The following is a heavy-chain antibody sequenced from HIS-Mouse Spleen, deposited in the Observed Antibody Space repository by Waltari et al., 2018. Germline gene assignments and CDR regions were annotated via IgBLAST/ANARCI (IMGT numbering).Heavy chain of an antibody. CDR3: ARDLELDAFDI. CDR2: INSDGSST. J-gene: IGHJ3*02. D-gene: IGHD1-1*01. V-gene: IGHV3-74*01. Sequence: EVQLVESGGGLVQPGGSLRLSCAASGFTFSSYWMHWVSRINSDGSSTSYADSVKVRFTISRDNAKNTLYLQMNSLRAEDTAVYYCARDLELDAFDIWGQGTMVTVSS. CDR1: GFTFSSYW.